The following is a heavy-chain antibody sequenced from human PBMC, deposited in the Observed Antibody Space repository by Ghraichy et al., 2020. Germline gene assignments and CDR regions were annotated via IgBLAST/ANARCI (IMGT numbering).Heavy chain of an antibody. CDR2: TSTYSGLT. CDR1: GYTYTTYG. D-gene: IGHD4-17*01. CDR3: ARDTSDYGDPNDY. V-gene: IGHV1-18*01. J-gene: IGHJ4*02. Sequence: ASVKVSCKASGYTYTTYGISWVRQAPGQGLEWMGWTSTYSGLTNYAQKVQGRVTMTTDTSTSTAYMELRSLRSDDTAVYFCARDTSDYGDPNDYWGQGTLVTVSS.